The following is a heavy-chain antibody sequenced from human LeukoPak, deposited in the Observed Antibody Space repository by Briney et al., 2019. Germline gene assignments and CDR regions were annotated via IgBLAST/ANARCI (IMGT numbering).Heavy chain of an antibody. CDR1: GVSISSSNW. D-gene: IGHD3-3*01. Sequence: SETLSLTCAVSGVSISSSNWWSWVRQPPGKGLEWIGEIYHSGSTNYNPSLKSRVTISVDKSKNQFSLKLSSVTAADTAVYYCARDKGGITIFGVDPYGMDVWGQGTTVTVSS. J-gene: IGHJ6*02. CDR2: IYHSGST. V-gene: IGHV4-4*02. CDR3: ARDKGGITIFGVDPYGMDV.